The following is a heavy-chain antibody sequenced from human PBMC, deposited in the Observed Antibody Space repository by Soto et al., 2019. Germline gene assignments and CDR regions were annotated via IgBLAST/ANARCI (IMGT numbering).Heavy chain of an antibody. V-gene: IGHV2-5*02. CDR3: ADSDPPLTGICCYPRFRFDY. CDR2: IYWDDDK. D-gene: IGHD3-16*02. Sequence: QITLKESGPPLVKPTQTLTLTCTFSGFSLSTSGVGVGWIRQPPGKALEWLALIYWDDDKRYSPSLKSRLTTTRDTSKHQVVLTRTNKDPVDTATYYCADSDPPLTGICCYPRFRFDYWGQGTLATASP. J-gene: IGHJ4*02. CDR1: GFSLSTSGVG.